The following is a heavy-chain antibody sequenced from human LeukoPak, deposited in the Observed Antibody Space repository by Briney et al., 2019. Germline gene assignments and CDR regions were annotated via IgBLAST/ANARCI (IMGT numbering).Heavy chain of an antibody. V-gene: IGHV1-18*04. CDR1: GYTFTSYY. D-gene: IGHD1-20*01. Sequence: GASVKVSCKASGYTFTSYYMHWVRQAPGQGLGWMGWISAYNGNTNYAQKLQGRVTMTTDTSTSTAYMELRSLRSDDTAVYYCARDYNWNYFDYWGQGTLVTVSS. CDR2: ISAYNGNT. J-gene: IGHJ4*02. CDR3: ARDYNWNYFDY.